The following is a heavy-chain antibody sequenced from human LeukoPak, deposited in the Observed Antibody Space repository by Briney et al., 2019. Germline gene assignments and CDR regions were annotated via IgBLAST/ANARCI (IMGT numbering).Heavy chain of an antibody. J-gene: IGHJ4*02. V-gene: IGHV3-21*01. CDR3: ARALYSSSSGGFDY. CDR1: GFTFSSYS. D-gene: IGHD6-6*01. CDR2: ISSSSSYI. Sequence: GRSLRLSCAASGFTFSSYSMNWVRQAPGKGLEWVSSISSSSSYIYYADSVKGRFTISRDNAKNSLYLQMNSLRAEDTAVYYCARALYSSSSGGFDYWGQGTLVTVSS.